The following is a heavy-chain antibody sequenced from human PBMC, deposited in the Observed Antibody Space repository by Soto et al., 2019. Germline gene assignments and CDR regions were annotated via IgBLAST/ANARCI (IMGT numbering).Heavy chain of an antibody. V-gene: IGHV4-39*01. CDR3: ARRPDFRDHGWFDP. CDR2: IHYSGET. J-gene: IGHJ5*02. CDR1: GGSIISTFYY. D-gene: IGHD4-17*01. Sequence: SETLSLTCTVSGGSIISTFYYWGWLRQPPGRGLEWIANIHYSGETHYSPSLKSRVAISVDTSKSQFSLTLDSVTAADTAVYYCARRPDFRDHGWFDPWGQGILVTV.